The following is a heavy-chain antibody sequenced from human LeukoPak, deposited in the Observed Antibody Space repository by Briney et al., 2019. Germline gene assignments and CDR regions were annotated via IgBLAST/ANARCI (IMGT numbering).Heavy chain of an antibody. CDR1: GFTFSRYW. Sequence: PGESLRLSCAASGFTFSRYWMSWVRQAPGQGLEWVATIKQDGSETYYVDSVKGRFTISRDNAKNSLHLQMNGLRAEDAGVFYCARMDYYTSGTYTYPNFDYWGQGTLVTVSS. D-gene: IGHD3-10*01. CDR3: ARMDYYTSGTYTYPNFDY. CDR2: IKQDGSET. V-gene: IGHV3-7*03. J-gene: IGHJ4*02.